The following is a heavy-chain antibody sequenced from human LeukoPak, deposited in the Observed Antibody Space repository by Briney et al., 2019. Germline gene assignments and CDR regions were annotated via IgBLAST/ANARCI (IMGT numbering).Heavy chain of an antibody. CDR2: INHSGST. CDR1: GGSFSGYY. V-gene: IGHV4-34*01. D-gene: IGHD2-15*01. J-gene: IGHJ4*02. Sequence: SETLSLTCAVYGGSFSGYYWSWIRQPPGKGLEWIGEINHSGSTNYNPSLKSRVTMSVDTSKNQFSLKLSSVTAADTAVYYCARGPNRYCSGGSCYLDYWGQGTLVTVSS. CDR3: ARGPNRYCSGGSCYLDY.